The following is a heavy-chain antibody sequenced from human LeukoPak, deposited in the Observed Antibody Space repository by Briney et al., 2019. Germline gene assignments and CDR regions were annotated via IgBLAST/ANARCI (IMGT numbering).Heavy chain of an antibody. J-gene: IGHJ5*02. CDR1: GGAFTNYA. CDR2: IIPIFGAA. V-gene: IGHV1-69*05. CDR3: ARALYILDWFDP. D-gene: IGHD3-16*01. Sequence: ASVKVSCKASGGAFTNYAVSWVRQAPGQGLEWMGGIIPIFGAANYARNFQGRVTFTTDRSTNTVYMRMTSLRSEDTAVYFCARALYILDWFDPWGQGTLVTVSS.